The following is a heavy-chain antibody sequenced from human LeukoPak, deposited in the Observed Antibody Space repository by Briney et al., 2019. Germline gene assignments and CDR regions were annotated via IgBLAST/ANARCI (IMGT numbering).Heavy chain of an antibody. CDR1: GFTFSSYW. CDR2: INSDGSST. D-gene: IGHD5-24*01. Sequence: GGSLRLSCAASGFTFSSYWMHWVRQAPGKGLVWVSRINSDGSSTSYADSVKGRFTISRDNAKTTLYLQRNSLRAEDTAVYYCARDALGDGPVDYWGQGTLVTVSS. V-gene: IGHV3-74*01. CDR3: ARDALGDGPVDY. J-gene: IGHJ4*02.